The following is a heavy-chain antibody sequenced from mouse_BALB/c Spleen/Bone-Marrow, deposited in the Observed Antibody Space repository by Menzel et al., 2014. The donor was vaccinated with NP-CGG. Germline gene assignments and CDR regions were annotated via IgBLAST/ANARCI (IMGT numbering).Heavy chain of an antibody. CDR2: INPNNGGT. J-gene: IGHJ2*01. Sequence: DVQLQESGPELVKPGASVEISCKTSGYTFTEYTMHWVKQSHVKSLEWIGGINPNNGGTSYNQKFKDKATWTVDKSSSTAYMELRSLTSEDSAVYYCARGWLLRHYFDYWGQGTTLTVSS. V-gene: IGHV1-18*01. D-gene: IGHD2-3*01. CDR1: GYTFTEYT. CDR3: ARGWLLRHYFDY.